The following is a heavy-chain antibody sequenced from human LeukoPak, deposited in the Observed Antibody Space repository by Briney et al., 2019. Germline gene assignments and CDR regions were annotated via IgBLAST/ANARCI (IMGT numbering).Heavy chain of an antibody. CDR3: AKRVSGSYRDYSFAY. D-gene: IGHD1-26*01. Sequence: GGSLRLSCAASGFTFTNYAMSWVRQAPGKGLEWVSSIGSGGSTYHADSVKRRFTISRDNSKNMLYLQMNRMRAEDTDVYYCAKRVSGSYRDYSFAYWGQGTLVTVSS. J-gene: IGHJ4*02. CDR2: IGSGGST. CDR1: GFTFTNYA. V-gene: IGHV3-23*01.